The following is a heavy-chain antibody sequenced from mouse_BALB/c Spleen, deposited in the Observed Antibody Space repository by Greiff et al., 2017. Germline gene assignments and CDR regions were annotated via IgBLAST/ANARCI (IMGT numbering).Heavy chain of an antibody. J-gene: IGHJ3*01. CDR2: ISSGGSYT. CDR3: AREGYGNPWFAY. D-gene: IGHD2-1*01. CDR1: GFTFSSYA. V-gene: IGHV5-9-4*01. Sequence: EVQVVESGGGLVKPGGSLKLSCAASGFTFSSYAMSWVRQSPEKRLEWVAEISSGGSYTYYPDTVTGRFTISRDNAKNTLYLEMSSLRSEDTAMYYCAREGYGNPWFAYWGQGTLVTVSA.